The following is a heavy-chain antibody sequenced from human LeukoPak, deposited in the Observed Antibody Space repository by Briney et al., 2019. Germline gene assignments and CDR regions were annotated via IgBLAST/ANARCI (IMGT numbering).Heavy chain of an antibody. Sequence: SETLSLTCTVSGDSISTSNSYWGWIRQPPGKGLEWIGSIYYSGSTNYNPSLKSRVTISVDTSKNQFSLKLSSETAADTAVYYCAKGGIAAAGYSRRTNYYYYYYMDVWGKGTTVTISS. D-gene: IGHD6-13*01. CDR1: GDSISTSNSY. CDR2: IYYSGST. J-gene: IGHJ6*03. CDR3: AKGGIAAAGYSRRTNYYYYYYMDV. V-gene: IGHV4-39*07.